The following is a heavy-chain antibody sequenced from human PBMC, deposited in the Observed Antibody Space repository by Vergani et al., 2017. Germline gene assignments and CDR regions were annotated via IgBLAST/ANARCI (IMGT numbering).Heavy chain of an antibody. V-gene: IGHV3-23*04. Sequence: VQLVESGGGLVQPGGSLRLSCAASGFTFSSYAMSWVRQAPGKGLEWVSAISGSGGSTYYADSVKGRFTISRDNSKNTLYLQMNSLRAEDTAVYYCATKSCGTPGCQIGYFREWGQGTLVTVSS. J-gene: IGHJ1*01. D-gene: IGHD1-1*01. CDR3: ATKSCGTPGCQIGYFRE. CDR2: ISGSGGST. CDR1: GFTFSSYA.